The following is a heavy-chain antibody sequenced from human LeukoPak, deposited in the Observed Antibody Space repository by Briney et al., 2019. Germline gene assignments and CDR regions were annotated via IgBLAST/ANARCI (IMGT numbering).Heavy chain of an antibody. CDR2: IYYTGPT. J-gene: IGHJ6*03. D-gene: IGHD7-27*01. Sequence: PSETLSLTCTVSGGSMLNYYWTWIRQPPGKGLEWLGYIYYTGPTSYNPSVKSRVSVSLDTSKNQFSLRLSSVTAADTAVYYCARGVANWGSHYYYYYMDVWGKGTTVTVSS. V-gene: IGHV4-59*12. CDR1: GGSMLNYY. CDR3: ARGVANWGSHYYYYYMDV.